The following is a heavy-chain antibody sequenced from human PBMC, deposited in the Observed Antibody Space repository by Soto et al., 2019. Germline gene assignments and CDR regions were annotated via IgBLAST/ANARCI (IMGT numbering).Heavy chain of an antibody. J-gene: IGHJ6*03. Sequence: EVQLVESGGGLVQPGGSLRLSCAASEFTFSGRSVHWVRQAPGKGLVWVSGIDKVGTDSTYADSVKGRFTSSRDNAKNTVYLQMNSLRVEVTAVYYCARGWFGPDVWGKGTTITVSS. V-gene: IGHV3-74*03. CDR1: EFTFSGRS. CDR3: ARGWFGPDV. CDR2: IDKVGTDS. D-gene: IGHD3-10*01.